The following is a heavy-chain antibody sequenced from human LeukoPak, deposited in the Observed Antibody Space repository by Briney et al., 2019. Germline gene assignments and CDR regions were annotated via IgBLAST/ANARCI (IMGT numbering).Heavy chain of an antibody. CDR3: AKGRRGYDFNWFDP. D-gene: IGHD5-12*01. Sequence: GGSLRLSCAASGFTFSSYGMHWVRQAPGKGLEWVAVISYDGSNKYYADSVKGRFTISRDNSKNTLYLQMNSLRAEDTAVYYCAKGRRGYDFNWFDPWGQGTLVTVSS. CDR1: GFTFSSYG. J-gene: IGHJ5*02. CDR2: ISYDGSNK. V-gene: IGHV3-30*18.